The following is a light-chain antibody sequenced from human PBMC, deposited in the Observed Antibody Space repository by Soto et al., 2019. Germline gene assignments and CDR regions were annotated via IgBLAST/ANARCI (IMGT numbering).Light chain of an antibody. CDR2: RNN. CDR1: SSNIGDNY. V-gene: IGLV1-47*01. Sequence: QSVLTQPPSASGTPGQKVTISCSGSSSNIGDNYVYWHQQLPGTPPKLLIYRNNQRPSGVPDRFSGSKSGTSASLAISGLRSEDEADYYCAAWDDSLSGYVFGPGTKLTVL. J-gene: IGLJ1*01. CDR3: AAWDDSLSGYV.